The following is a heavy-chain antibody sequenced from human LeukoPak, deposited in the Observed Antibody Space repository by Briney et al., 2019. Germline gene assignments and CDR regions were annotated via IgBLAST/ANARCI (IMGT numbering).Heavy chain of an antibody. CDR1: GYTFTSYD. V-gene: IGHV1-8*01. Sequence: ASVKVSCKASGYTFTSYDINWVRQATGQGLEWMGWMNHNSGNTGYAQKFQGRVTMTRNTSISTAYMELSSLRSEDTAVYYCARAPRVAARPGAGYYYYMDVWGKGTTVTVSS. CDR2: MNHNSGNT. D-gene: IGHD6-6*01. CDR3: ARAPRVAARPGAGYYYYMDV. J-gene: IGHJ6*03.